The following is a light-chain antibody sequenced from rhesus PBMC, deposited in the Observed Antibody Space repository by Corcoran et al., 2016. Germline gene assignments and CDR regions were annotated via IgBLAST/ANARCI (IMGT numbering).Light chain of an antibody. V-gene: IGKV3-17*02. CDR1: QSVSSR. CDR2: DSY. J-gene: IGKJ1*01. Sequence: EIVLAQSPATLSLSPGERATLSCRASQSVSSRLDWYLQKPGQPPRLLIYDSYTRVGGIPPRLRGSGCSTDFTLTISSLQPEDFAIYYCLQHNSYPRTFGQGTKVEIK. CDR3: LQHNSYPRT.